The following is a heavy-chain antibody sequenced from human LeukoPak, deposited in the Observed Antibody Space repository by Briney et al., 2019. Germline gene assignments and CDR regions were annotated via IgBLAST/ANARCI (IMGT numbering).Heavy chain of an antibody. Sequence: SETLSLTCTVSGGSISSYYWSWIRQPAGKGLEWIGRIYTSGSTNYNPSLKSRVTMSVDTSKNQFSLKLGSVTAADTAVYYCARELRYFDWMRNYYYYYMDVWGKGTTVTISS. CDR3: ARELRYFDWMRNYYYYYMDV. CDR1: GGSISSYY. V-gene: IGHV4-4*07. CDR2: IYTSGST. D-gene: IGHD3-9*01. J-gene: IGHJ6*03.